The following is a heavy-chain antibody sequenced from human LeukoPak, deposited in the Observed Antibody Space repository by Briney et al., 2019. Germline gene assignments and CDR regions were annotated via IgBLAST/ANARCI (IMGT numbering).Heavy chain of an antibody. J-gene: IGHJ3*01. CDR1: GGSISSYY. D-gene: IGHD3-3*01. Sequence: SETLSLTCTVSGGSISSYYWSWIRQPPGKGLEWIGYIYYSGSTNYNPSLKSRVTISVDTSKNQFSLKLSSVTAADTAVYYCARVYRSRITIFGVVIIPSWFDPWGQGTMVTVSS. V-gene: IGHV4-59*01. CDR2: IYYSGST. CDR3: ARVYRSRITIFGVVIIPSWFDP.